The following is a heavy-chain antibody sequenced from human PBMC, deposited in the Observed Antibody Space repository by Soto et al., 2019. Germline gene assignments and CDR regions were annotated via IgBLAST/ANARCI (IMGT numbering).Heavy chain of an antibody. Sequence: GGSLRLSCAASGFTFSDYYMSWIRQAPGKGLEWVSYISSSGSTIYYADSVKGRFTISRDNAKNSLYLQMNSLRAEDTAVYYCARDLAGSSVGYYYYYYMDVWGKGTTVTVSS. D-gene: IGHD6-6*01. J-gene: IGHJ6*03. V-gene: IGHV3-11*01. CDR1: GFTFSDYY. CDR3: ARDLAGSSVGYYYYYYMDV. CDR2: ISSSGSTI.